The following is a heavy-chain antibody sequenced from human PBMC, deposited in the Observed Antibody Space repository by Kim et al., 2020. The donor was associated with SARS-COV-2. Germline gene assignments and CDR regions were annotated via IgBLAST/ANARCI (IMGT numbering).Heavy chain of an antibody. CDR3: ASHFASPSQREGFDY. CDR2: MKQDGSEK. CDR1: GFTFSRYW. Sequence: GGSLRLSCAASGFTFSRYWMSWVRQAPGKGLEWVANMKQDGSEKDYVDSVKGRFTISRDNAGNSLVLQMNSLRAEDTAVYYCASHFASPSQREGFDYWG. J-gene: IGHJ4*01. D-gene: IGHD1-26*01. V-gene: IGHV3-7*01.